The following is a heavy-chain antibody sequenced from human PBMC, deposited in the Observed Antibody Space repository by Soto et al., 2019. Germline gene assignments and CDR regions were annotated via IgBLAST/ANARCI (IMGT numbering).Heavy chain of an antibody. D-gene: IGHD6-25*01. J-gene: IGHJ6*01. CDR3: VRQGIGYLRGLVDV. CDR2: VYYTGGT. Sequence: QVQVQQSGPRLVKPSETLSLTCTVSSGPTRSHNWGWIRQSPGRGLEWIGYVYYTGGTSYNPSLNSRVTTSADTSTNPISLTLCSVTAADTAIYNCVRQGIGYLRGLVDVWGQWTAVSVSS. CDR1: SGPTRSHN. V-gene: IGHV4-59*08.